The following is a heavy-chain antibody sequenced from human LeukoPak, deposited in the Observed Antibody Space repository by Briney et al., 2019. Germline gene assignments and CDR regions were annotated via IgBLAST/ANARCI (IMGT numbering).Heavy chain of an antibody. CDR1: GGSISSYY. CDR3: ARALDFWSGYYTFDY. V-gene: IGHV4-59*01. D-gene: IGHD3-3*01. J-gene: IGHJ4*02. Sequence: SETLSLTCTVSGGSISSYYWSWIRQPPGKGLEWIGYIYYSGSTNYNPSLKSRVTISVDTSKNQFSLKLSSVTAADTAVYYCARALDFWSGYYTFDYWGQGTLVTVSS. CDR2: IYYSGST.